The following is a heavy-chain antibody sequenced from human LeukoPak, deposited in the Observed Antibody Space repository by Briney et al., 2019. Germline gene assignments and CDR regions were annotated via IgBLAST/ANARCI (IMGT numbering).Heavy chain of an antibody. D-gene: IGHD5-18*01. CDR1: GGSFSGYY. CDR3: AREDVDTAMVTKLDY. V-gene: IGHV4-34*01. Sequence: PSETLSLTCAVYGGSFSGYYWSWIRQPPGKGLEWIGEINHSGSTNHNPSLKSRVTISVDTSKNQFSLKLSSVTAADTAVYYCAREDVDTAMVTKLDYWGQGTLVTVSS. CDR2: INHSGST. J-gene: IGHJ4*02.